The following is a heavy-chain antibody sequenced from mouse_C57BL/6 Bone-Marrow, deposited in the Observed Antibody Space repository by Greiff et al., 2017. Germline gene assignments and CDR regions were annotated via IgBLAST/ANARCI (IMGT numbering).Heavy chain of an antibody. J-gene: IGHJ4*01. CDR2: IYPRSGNT. V-gene: IGHV1-81*01. D-gene: IGHD2-10*01. Sequence: VQLQQSGAELVRPGASVRLSCKASGYTFTSYGISWVKQRTGQGLEWIGEIYPRSGNTYYNEKFKGKATLTADKSSSTAYMELRSLTSEDSAVYFCAREGLLSMDYWGQGTSVTVSS. CDR1: GYTFTSYG. CDR3: AREGLLSMDY.